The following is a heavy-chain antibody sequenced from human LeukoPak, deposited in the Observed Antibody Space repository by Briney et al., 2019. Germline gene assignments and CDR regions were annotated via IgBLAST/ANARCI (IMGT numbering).Heavy chain of an antibody. CDR2: ISSSSSYI. Sequence: GGSLRLSCAASGFTFSSYSMNWVRQAPGKGLEWVSSISSSSSYIYYADSVKGRFTISRDNAKNSLYLQMNSLRAEDTAVYYCARDTYCSSTSCPEREAFDIWGQGTMVTVSS. V-gene: IGHV3-21*06. CDR3: ARDTYCSSTSCPEREAFDI. J-gene: IGHJ3*02. CDR1: GFTFSSYS. D-gene: IGHD2-2*01.